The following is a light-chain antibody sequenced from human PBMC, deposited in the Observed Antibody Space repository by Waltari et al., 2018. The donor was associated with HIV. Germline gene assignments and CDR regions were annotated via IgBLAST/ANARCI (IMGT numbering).Light chain of an antibody. V-gene: IGLV2-11*01. CDR1: SSDVGGYNY. CDR2: AVS. Sequence: QSALTQPRSVSGSPGQSVTISCTGTSSDVGGYNYVSWYQQYPGKAPKFMIYAVSKRPSGVPDRFSGSKSGNTASLTISGLQAEDEADYYCCSYAGSYTVFGGGTKLTVL. CDR3: CSYAGSYTV. J-gene: IGLJ2*01.